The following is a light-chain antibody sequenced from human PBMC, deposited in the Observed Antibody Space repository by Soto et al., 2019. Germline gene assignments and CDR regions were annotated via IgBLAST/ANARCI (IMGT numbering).Light chain of an antibody. V-gene: IGLV2-14*03. Sequence: QSVLTQPASVSGSPGQSITISCTGTSSDIGAYNFVSWYQQHPGKASKLMLYDVNIRPSGVSNRFSGSKSGNTASLTISGLQAEDEADYYCTSWTTSTTMIFGGGTKVTVL. J-gene: IGLJ2*01. CDR3: TSWTTSTTMI. CDR1: SSDIGAYNF. CDR2: DVN.